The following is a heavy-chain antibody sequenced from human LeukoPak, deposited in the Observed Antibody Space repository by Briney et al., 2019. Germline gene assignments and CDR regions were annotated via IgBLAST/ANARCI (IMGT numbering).Heavy chain of an antibody. CDR3: ARDRGVLRYSDWLLSDFDY. V-gene: IGHV1-18*04. CDR1: GYTFIDYY. CDR2: ISAYNGNT. J-gene: IGHJ4*02. Sequence: ASVKVSCKASGYTFIDYYMHWVRQAPGQGLEWMGWISAYNGNTNYAQKLQGRVTMTTDTSTSTAYMELRSLRSDDTAVYYCARDRGVLRYSDWLLSDFDYWGQGTLVTVSS. D-gene: IGHD3-9*01.